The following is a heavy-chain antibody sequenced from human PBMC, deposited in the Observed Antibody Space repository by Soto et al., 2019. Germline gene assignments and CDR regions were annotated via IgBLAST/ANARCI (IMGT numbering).Heavy chain of an antibody. V-gene: IGHV3-23*01. CDR3: AIRIAATGAF. D-gene: IGHD6-13*01. Sequence: GGSLRLSCAASGFTFSSDAMSWFRQAPGKGLEWVSGISGSGGSTDYADSVKGRFTLSRDNSKNTLYLQMNTLRAEDTAVYYCAIRIAATGAFWGQGTLVTVPQ. CDR2: ISGSGGST. J-gene: IGHJ4*02. CDR1: GFTFSSDA.